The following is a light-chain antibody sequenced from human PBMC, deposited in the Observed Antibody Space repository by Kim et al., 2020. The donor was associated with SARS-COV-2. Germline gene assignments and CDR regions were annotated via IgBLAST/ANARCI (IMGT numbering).Light chain of an antibody. V-gene: IGKV2-24*01. CDR1: QSLVHSDGNTY. CDR2: KIS. CDR3: VQATRSPLTWT. Sequence: PIYCRSSQSLVHSDGNTYLSWLQQRPGQPPRLLIYKISNRFSGVPDRFSGSGAGTDFTLKISWVEAEDVGVYYCVQATRSPLTWTFGQGTKVDIK. J-gene: IGKJ1*01.